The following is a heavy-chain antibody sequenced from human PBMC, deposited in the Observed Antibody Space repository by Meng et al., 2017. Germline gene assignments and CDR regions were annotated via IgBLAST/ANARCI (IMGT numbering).Heavy chain of an antibody. CDR1: GGTFSSYA. CDR3: ARAIYCSGGSCYGVFDY. V-gene: IGHV1-69*13. D-gene: IGHD2-15*01. CDR2: IIPIFGTS. Sequence: SVKVSCKASGGTFSSYAISWVRQAPGQGLEWMGGIIPIFGTSNYAQKFQGRVTITADESTSTAYMELSSLRSEDTAVYYCARAIYCSGGSCYGVFDYWGQGTLVTVSS. J-gene: IGHJ4*02.